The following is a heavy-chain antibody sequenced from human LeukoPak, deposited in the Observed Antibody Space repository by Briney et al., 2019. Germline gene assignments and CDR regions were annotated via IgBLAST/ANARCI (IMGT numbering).Heavy chain of an antibody. CDR2: IYSVGTT. V-gene: IGHV3-66*01. J-gene: IGHJ4*02. D-gene: IGHD4-23*01. Sequence: PGGSLRLSCVAPGFTVSSNDMSWVRQSPGKGLEWVSVIYSVGTTSYADSAKGRFTISRDNSKNTLYLQMNSLRAEDTAVYYCARDRRGYGGNFDYWGQGTLVTVPS. CDR1: GFTVSSND. CDR3: ARDRRGYGGNFDY.